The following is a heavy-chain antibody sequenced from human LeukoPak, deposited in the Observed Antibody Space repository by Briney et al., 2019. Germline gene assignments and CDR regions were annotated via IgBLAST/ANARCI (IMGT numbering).Heavy chain of an antibody. D-gene: IGHD1-26*01. V-gene: IGHV4-4*07. CDR2: IYTSGST. J-gene: IGHJ4*02. Sequence: SETLSLTCTVSGGSISSYYWSWIRQPAGKGLEWIGRIYTSGSTNYNPSLKSRVTMSVDTSKNQFSLKLSSVTAADTAVYYCARGIRWELLNYFDYWGQGTLVTVSS. CDR3: ARGIRWELLNYFDY. CDR1: GGSISSYY.